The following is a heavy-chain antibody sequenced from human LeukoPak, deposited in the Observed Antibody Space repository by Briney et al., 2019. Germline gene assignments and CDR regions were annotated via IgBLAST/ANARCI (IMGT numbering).Heavy chain of an antibody. CDR2: ISSSSSYI. D-gene: IGHD5-24*01. V-gene: IGHV3-21*01. CDR3: AREAVRGRWLHSREGSG. J-gene: IGHJ4*02. Sequence: PGGSLRLSCAASGCTFSSYSMNWVRQAPGKGLEWVSSISSSSSYIYYADSVKGRFTISRDNAKNSLYLQMNSLRAEDTAVYYCAREAVRGRWLHSREGSGWGQGTLVTVSS. CDR1: GCTFSSYS.